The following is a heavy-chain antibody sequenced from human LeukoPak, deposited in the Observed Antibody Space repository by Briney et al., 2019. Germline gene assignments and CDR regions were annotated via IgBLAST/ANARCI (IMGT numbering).Heavy chain of an antibody. CDR2: ISGSGGST. CDR3: AKGLQWELPFDY. V-gene: IGHV3-23*01. Sequence: GGSLRLSCAASGFTFSSDAMSWVRQAPRKGLEWVSSISGSGGSTYYADSVKGRFTISRDNSKNTLDVQMNSLRAEDTAVYSCAKGLQWELPFDYWGQGTLVTVSS. D-gene: IGHD1-26*01. J-gene: IGHJ4*02. CDR1: GFTFSSDA.